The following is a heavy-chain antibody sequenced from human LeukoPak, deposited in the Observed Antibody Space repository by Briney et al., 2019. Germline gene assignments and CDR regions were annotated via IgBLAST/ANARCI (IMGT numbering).Heavy chain of an antibody. CDR1: GGSISSYY. J-gene: IGHJ3*02. V-gene: IGHV4-59*08. D-gene: IGHD5-24*01. CDR2: IYYSGST. CDR3: ARHHSRDGYNDDAFDI. Sequence: PSETLSLTCTVSGGSISSYYWSWIRQPPGKGLEWIGYIYYSGSTNYNPSLKSRVTISVDTSKNQFSLKLSSVTAADTAVYYCARHHSRDGYNDDAFDIWGQGTMVTVSS.